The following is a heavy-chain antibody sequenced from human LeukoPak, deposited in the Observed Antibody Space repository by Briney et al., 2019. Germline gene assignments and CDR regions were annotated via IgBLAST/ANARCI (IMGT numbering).Heavy chain of an antibody. CDR2: IRYDGSNK. CDR1: GFTFSSYG. J-gene: IGHJ4*02. V-gene: IGHV3-30*02. CDR3: APDYYGSGRGTLDY. Sequence: GGSLRLSCAASGFTFSSYGMHWVRQAPGKGLEWVAFIRYDGSNKYYADSVKGRFTISRDNSKNTLCLQMSSLRAEDTAVYYCAPDYYGSGRGTLDYWGQGTLVTVSS. D-gene: IGHD3-10*01.